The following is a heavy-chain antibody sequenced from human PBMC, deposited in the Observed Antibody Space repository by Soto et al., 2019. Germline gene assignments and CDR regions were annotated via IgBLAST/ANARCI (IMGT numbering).Heavy chain of an antibody. CDR2: IDHSGGT. Sequence: QVQLQQWGTKLSKPSETLSLTCAVYGGSFSGYYWSWIRQPPGKGLEWIGEIDHSGGTNYNPALRGRVPLSVATANSQFSLKLSSGTAADTARYYCARGRLGGAANWGQGTLVIVSS. V-gene: IGHV4-34*01. CDR3: ARGRLGGAAN. CDR1: GGSFSGYY. D-gene: IGHD3-16*01. J-gene: IGHJ4*02.